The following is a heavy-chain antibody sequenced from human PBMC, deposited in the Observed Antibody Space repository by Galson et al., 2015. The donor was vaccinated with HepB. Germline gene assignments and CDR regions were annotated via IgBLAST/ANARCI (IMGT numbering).Heavy chain of an antibody. V-gene: IGHV3-74*01. CDR1: GFTFSSYW. J-gene: IGHJ3*02. CDR3: ARDRGDSSGWYIDAFDI. D-gene: IGHD6-19*01. CDR2: INSDGSST. Sequence: SLRLSCAASGFTFSSYWMHWVRQAPGKGLVWVSRINSDGSSTSYADSVKGRFTISRDNAKNTLYLQMNSLRAEDTAVYYCARDRGDSSGWYIDAFDIWGHGTMVTVSS.